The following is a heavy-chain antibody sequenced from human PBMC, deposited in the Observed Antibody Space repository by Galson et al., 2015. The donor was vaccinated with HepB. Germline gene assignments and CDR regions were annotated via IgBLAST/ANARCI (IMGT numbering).Heavy chain of an antibody. Sequence: CAISGDSVSRDTVGWNWIRQSPSRGLEWLGRTYYRSKWYSDYAISVKSRIIIHADSSTNQFFLQLNSVTPEDTAVYYCTRVAHLGRGMNVWGQGTTVTV. J-gene: IGHJ6*02. CDR3: TRVAHLGRGMNV. CDR2: TYYRSKWYS. D-gene: IGHD3-10*01. CDR1: GDSVSRDTVG. V-gene: IGHV6-1*01.